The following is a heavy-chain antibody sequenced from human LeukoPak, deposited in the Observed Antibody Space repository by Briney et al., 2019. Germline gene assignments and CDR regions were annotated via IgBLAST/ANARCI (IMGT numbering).Heavy chain of an antibody. D-gene: IGHD4-23*01. Sequence: SETLSLTCTVSGGSISSSSYYWGWIRQPPGKGLEWIGSIYYSGSTYYNPSLKSRVTISVDTSKNQFSLKLSPVTAADTAVYYCARRIVVTRGFDYWGQGTLVTVSS. CDR3: ARRIVVTRGFDY. V-gene: IGHV4-39*01. CDR2: IYYSGST. CDR1: GGSISSSSYY. J-gene: IGHJ4*02.